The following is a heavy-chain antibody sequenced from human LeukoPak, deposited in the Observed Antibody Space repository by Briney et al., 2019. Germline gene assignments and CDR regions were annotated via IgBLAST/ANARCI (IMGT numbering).Heavy chain of an antibody. CDR1: GYTFTGYY. D-gene: IGHD6-19*01. Sequence: VASVKVSCKASGYTFTGYYMHWVRQAPGQGLEWMGWINPNSGGTNYAQKVQGRVTMTRDTSISTAYMELSRLRSDDTAVYYCARGLWLESKPDYWGQGTLVTVSS. V-gene: IGHV1-2*02. CDR2: INPNSGGT. CDR3: ARGLWLESKPDY. J-gene: IGHJ4*02.